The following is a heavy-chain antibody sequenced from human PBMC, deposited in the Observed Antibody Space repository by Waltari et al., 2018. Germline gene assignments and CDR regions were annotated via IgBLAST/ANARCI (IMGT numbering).Heavy chain of an antibody. J-gene: IGHJ2*01. V-gene: IGHV3-74*01. CDR3: ARGARRTTVTTGWWYFDL. Sequence: EVQLVESGGGLVQPGGSLRISCAASGLTYSMYWMHWVRQAPGKGLVWVSRSNSDGSSTSYADSVKGRFTISKDNAKNTVYLQMNSLRAEDTAIYYCARGARRTTVTTGWWYFDLWGRGTLVTVSS. CDR1: GLTYSMYW. CDR2: SNSDGSST. D-gene: IGHD4-17*01.